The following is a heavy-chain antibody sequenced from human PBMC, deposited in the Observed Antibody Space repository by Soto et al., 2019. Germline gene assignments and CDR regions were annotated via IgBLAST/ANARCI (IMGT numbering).Heavy chain of an antibody. J-gene: IGHJ5*02. D-gene: IGHD5-12*01. CDR1: GFTFSSYS. CDR2: ISSSSSYI. CDR3: ARDYLPLDIVATRAHNWLDP. V-gene: IGHV3-21*01. Sequence: PGGSLRLSCAASGFTFSSYSMNWVRQAPGKGLEWVSSISSSSSYIYYADSVKGRFTISRDNAKNSLYLQMNSLRAEDTAVYYCARDYLPLDIVATRAHNWLDPWGQGTLVTVSS.